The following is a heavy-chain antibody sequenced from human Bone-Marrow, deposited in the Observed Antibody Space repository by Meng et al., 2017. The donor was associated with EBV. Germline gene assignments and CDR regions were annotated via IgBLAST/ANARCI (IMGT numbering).Heavy chain of an antibody. J-gene: IGHJ4*02. Sequence: QVQLVQFEAEVKKPGSSVKVSCKTSGGTFRSDAISWVRQAPGQGLEWMGGLIPMSDAPHYAQKFQGRVTITADESTSTHYMDLSGLRSEDTAVYYCASESGRGFTPDYWGQGTLVTVSS. CDR2: LIPMSDAP. CDR1: GGTFRSDA. CDR3: ASESGRGFTPDY. V-gene: IGHV1-69*01. D-gene: IGHD3-10*01.